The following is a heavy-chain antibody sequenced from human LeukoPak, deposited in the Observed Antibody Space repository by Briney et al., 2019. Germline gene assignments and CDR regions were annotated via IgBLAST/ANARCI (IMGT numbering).Heavy chain of an antibody. CDR2: IYYGGST. J-gene: IGHJ3*02. D-gene: IGHD3-10*01. CDR1: GGSISSGGYY. V-gene: IGHV4-31*03. Sequence: SETLSLTCTVSGGSISSGGYYWSWIRQHPGKGLEWIGYIYYGGSTYYNPSLKSRVTISVDTSKNQFSLKLSSVTAADTAVYYCASRMVRGAFDIWGQGTMVTVSS. CDR3: ASRMVRGAFDI.